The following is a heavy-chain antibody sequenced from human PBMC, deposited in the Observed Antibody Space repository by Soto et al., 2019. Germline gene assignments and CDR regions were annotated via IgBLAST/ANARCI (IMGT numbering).Heavy chain of an antibody. J-gene: IGHJ5*02. CDR2: IYYSGST. D-gene: IGHD2-15*01. V-gene: IGHV4-30-4*01. CDR3: ARDRAYCSGGSCYSAFGWFDP. Sequence: SETLSLTCTVSGGSISSGDYYWSWIRQPPGKGLEWIGYIYYSGSTYYNPSLKSRVTISVDTSKNQFSLKLSSVTAADTAVYYCARDRAYCSGGSCYSAFGWFDPWGQGTLVTVSS. CDR1: GGSISSGDYY.